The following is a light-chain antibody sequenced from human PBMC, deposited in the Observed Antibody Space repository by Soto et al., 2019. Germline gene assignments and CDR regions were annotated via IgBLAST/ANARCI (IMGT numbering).Light chain of an antibody. CDR1: QTISGW. Sequence: DIQMTQSPSTLSASLGDRVTITCRASQTISGWLAWYQQRPGKAPNLLIFDASTLESGVPSRFSGSGSGTTFTLTISSLQSDDFATYYCLQYNGYYRTFGQGTKVDIK. V-gene: IGKV1-5*01. CDR3: LQYNGYYRT. J-gene: IGKJ1*01. CDR2: DAS.